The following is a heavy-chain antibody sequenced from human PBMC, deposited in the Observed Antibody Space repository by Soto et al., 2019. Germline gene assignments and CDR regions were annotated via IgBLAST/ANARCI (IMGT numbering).Heavy chain of an antibody. CDR1: GGSFSGYY. CDR2: INHSGST. CDR3: ARAVTIFGVVITGGYYYGMDV. Sequence: KPSETLSLTCAVYGGSFSGYYWSWIRQPPGKGLEWIGEINHSGSTNYNPSLKSRVTISVDTSKNQFSLKLSSVTAADTAVYYCARAVTIFGVVITGGYYYGMDVWGQGTTVTVSS. D-gene: IGHD3-3*01. J-gene: IGHJ6*02. V-gene: IGHV4-34*01.